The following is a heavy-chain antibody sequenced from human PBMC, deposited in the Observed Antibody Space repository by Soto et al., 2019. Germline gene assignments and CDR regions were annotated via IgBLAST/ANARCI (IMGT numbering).Heavy chain of an antibody. V-gene: IGHV4-31*03. CDR2: IYYSGST. CDR1: GGSISSGGYY. Sequence: QVQLQESGPGLVKPSQTLSLTCTVSGGSISSGGYYWSWIRQHPGKGLEWIGYIYYSGSTYYNPSLKSRVTISVDTSKNQFSLKLSSVTAADTAVYYCARAVGKVVTALDDAFDIWGQGTMVTVSS. CDR3: ARAVGKVVTALDDAFDI. D-gene: IGHD2-21*02. J-gene: IGHJ3*02.